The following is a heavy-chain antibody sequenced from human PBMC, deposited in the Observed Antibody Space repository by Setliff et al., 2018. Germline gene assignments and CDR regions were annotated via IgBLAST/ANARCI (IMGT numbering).Heavy chain of an antibody. D-gene: IGHD2-2*01. V-gene: IGHV4-34*01. Sequence: SETLSLTCAVYGGSFSGYYWSWIRQPPGKGLEWIGEINHTGSTNYSPSLKSRVTISVDTSKNQFSLKLSSVTAADTAVYYCARGYCNSVGCFFAGWFDPWGQRTLVTVSS. CDR2: INHTGST. CDR3: ARGYCNSVGCFFAGWFDP. J-gene: IGHJ5*02. CDR1: GGSFSGYY.